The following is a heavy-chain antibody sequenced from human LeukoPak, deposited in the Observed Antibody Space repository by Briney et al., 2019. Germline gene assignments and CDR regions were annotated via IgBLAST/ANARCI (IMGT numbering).Heavy chain of an antibody. Sequence: ASVKVTCKASGYTFPSYFMHWVRQAPGQGLEWMGIINPTGGSTTYAQKFQGRVTMTRDTSTSTVYMELSSLRSDDTAVYYCARTAARRFDYWGQGTLVTVSS. D-gene: IGHD6-6*01. J-gene: IGHJ4*02. CDR2: INPTGGST. CDR1: GYTFPSYF. CDR3: ARTAARRFDY. V-gene: IGHV1-46*01.